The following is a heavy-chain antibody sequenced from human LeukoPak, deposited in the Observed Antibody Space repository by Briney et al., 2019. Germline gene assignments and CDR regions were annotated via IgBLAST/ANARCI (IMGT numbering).Heavy chain of an antibody. CDR2: ITSSGAT. CDR1: GFTFSKYG. CDR3: ANGRSESYHY. J-gene: IGHJ4*02. V-gene: IGHV3-23*01. D-gene: IGHD1-26*01. Sequence: PGASLRLSCAASGFTFSKYGAWVRQAPGKGLEWVSAITSSGATYYADSVKGRFTISGDNSKNTLYLQMISLGAEDTAVYYCANGRSESYHYWGQGTLVTVSS.